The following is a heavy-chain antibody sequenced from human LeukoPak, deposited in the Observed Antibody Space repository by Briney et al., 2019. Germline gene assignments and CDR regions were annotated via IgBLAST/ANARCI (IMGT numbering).Heavy chain of an antibody. Sequence: GGSLRLSCAAPGFAFGSHWMHWVRQAPGKGLVWVARIESDASNTRYADSVKGRFTISRDNANKTLYLQMNSLRAEDTAVYYCTRDGSGSRIPFDYWGQGTLVTVSS. J-gene: IGHJ4*02. V-gene: IGHV3-74*01. CDR2: IESDASNT. CDR3: TRDGSGSRIPFDY. D-gene: IGHD1-26*01. CDR1: GFAFGSHW.